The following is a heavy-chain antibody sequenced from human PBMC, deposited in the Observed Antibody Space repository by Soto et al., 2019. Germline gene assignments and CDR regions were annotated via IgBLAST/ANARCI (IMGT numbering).Heavy chain of an antibody. CDR2: INPATGNT. CDR1: GYNFNKKP. D-gene: IGHD3-10*01. Sequence: QVHLVQSGAELKKPGASVNVSCRASGYNFNKKPIHWLRQVPGQRPEWLGWINPATGNTQYSKNFQGSVSITRDTSATLAFMQLSTLTSRDTAVYYFARGGIPLFDYWGQGTLVTVS. J-gene: IGHJ4*02. CDR3: ARGGIPLFDY. V-gene: IGHV1-3*01.